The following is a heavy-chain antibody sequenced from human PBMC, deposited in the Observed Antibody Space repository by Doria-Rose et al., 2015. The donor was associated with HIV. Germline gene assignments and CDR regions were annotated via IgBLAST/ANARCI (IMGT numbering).Heavy chain of an antibody. CDR3: AKGLPAAGLDDAFDV. V-gene: IGHV1-46*01. Sequence: GAEVKKPGASVKVSCKASGFTFTSYYFHWVRQAPGQGLEWMGVLNPSGGYTTYAQKFQGRVTMTMDTSTSTAYMELSSLRSEDTAVYYCAKGLPAAGLDDAFDVWGQGTMLTVSS. D-gene: IGHD6-13*01. CDR2: LNPSGGYT. J-gene: IGHJ3*01. CDR1: GFTFTSYY.